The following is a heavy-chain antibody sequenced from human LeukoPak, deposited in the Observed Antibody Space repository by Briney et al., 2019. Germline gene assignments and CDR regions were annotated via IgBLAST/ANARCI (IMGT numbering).Heavy chain of an antibody. CDR2: IYFSGGT. CDR1: GGSISSGGYY. CDR3: AISRGFRNFDY. Sequence: SETLSLTRTVSGGSISSGGYYWNWIRQHPGKGLEWIGYIYFSGGTYYNPSLKSRVTVSVDTSKNQFSLKLSSVTAADTAVYYCAISRGFRNFDYWGQGALVTVSS. V-gene: IGHV4-31*03. J-gene: IGHJ4*02.